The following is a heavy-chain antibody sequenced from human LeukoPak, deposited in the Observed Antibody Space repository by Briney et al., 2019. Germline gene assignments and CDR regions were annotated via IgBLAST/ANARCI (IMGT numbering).Heavy chain of an antibody. D-gene: IGHD6-13*01. CDR1: GFTFSSYS. CDR2: ISSSSSSTI. V-gene: IGHV3-48*01. Sequence: GGSLRLSCAASGFTFSSYSMNWVRQAPGKGLEWVSYISSSSSSTIYYADPVKGRFTISRDNAKNSLYLQMNSLRAEDTAVYYCAREGEQQLVRSNWFDPWGQGTLVTVSS. CDR3: AREGEQQLVRSNWFDP. J-gene: IGHJ5*02.